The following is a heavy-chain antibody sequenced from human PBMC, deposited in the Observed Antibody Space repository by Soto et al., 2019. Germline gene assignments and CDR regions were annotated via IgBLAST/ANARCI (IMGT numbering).Heavy chain of an antibody. CDR3: ARAGYSSSWYYFDY. J-gene: IGHJ4*02. V-gene: IGHV1-2*02. Sequence: ASVQVSCKASGYTFTGYYMHWVRQAPGQGLEWMGWINPNSGGTNYAQKFQGSVTMTRDTSISTAYMELSRLRSDDTAVYYCARAGYSSSWYYFDYWGQGTLVTVS. D-gene: IGHD6-13*01. CDR1: GYTFTGYY. CDR2: INPNSGGT.